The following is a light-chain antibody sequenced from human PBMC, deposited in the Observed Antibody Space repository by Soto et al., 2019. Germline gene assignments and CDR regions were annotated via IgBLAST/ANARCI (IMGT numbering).Light chain of an antibody. V-gene: IGKV3-20*01. CDR3: QQYGLT. J-gene: IGKJ4*01. CDR1: QSVSSSY. Sequence: EIVLTQSPGTLSLSPGERATLSCRASQSVSSSYLAWYQQKPGQAPRLLIYGASSRATGIPDRFSGSGSGTDFNLTISRLEPEDFAVYYCQQYGLTFGGGTKVEIK. CDR2: GAS.